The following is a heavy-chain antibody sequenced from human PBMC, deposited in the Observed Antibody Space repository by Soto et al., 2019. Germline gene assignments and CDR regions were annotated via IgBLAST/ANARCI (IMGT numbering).Heavy chain of an antibody. J-gene: IGHJ6*03. CDR2: IYHSGST. CDR1: SGSISSSNW. CDR3: ARGTTMVDYYYMDV. Sequence: SETLSLTCAVSSGSISSSNWWSWVRQPPGKGLEWIGEIYHSGSTNYNPSLKSRVTISVDKSKNQFSLKLSSVTAADTAVYYCARGTTMVDYYYMDVWGKGTTVTVSS. V-gene: IGHV4-4*02. D-gene: IGHD3-10*01.